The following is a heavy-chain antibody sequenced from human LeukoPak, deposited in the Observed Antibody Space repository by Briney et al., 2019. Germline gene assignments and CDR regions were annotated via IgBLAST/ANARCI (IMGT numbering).Heavy chain of an antibody. Sequence: GASVKVSCKASGGTFSSYAISWVRQAPGQGLEWMGRIIPILGIANYAQKFQGRVTITADKSTSTAYMELSSLRSEDTAVYYCARHGSRPWHDYGMDVWGQGTTVTVSS. V-gene: IGHV1-69*04. CDR1: GGTFSSYA. D-gene: IGHD6-6*01. J-gene: IGHJ6*02. CDR3: ARHGSRPWHDYGMDV. CDR2: IIPILGIA.